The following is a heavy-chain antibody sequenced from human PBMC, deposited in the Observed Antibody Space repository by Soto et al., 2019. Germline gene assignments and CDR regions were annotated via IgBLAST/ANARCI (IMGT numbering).Heavy chain of an antibody. CDR2: INHGGSN. Sequence: QVQLQQWGAGLLKPSETLSLTCAVYGGSFSGYYWSWIRQPPGKGLEWIGEINHGGSNNDNPTLKIRVTSSLHTSMNQFSLKLRSVTAADTAVYYCARGPAPIVGASRYFDYWGQGTLVTVSS. CDR3: ARGPAPIVGASRYFDY. J-gene: IGHJ4*02. V-gene: IGHV4-34*01. D-gene: IGHD1-26*01. CDR1: GGSFSGYY.